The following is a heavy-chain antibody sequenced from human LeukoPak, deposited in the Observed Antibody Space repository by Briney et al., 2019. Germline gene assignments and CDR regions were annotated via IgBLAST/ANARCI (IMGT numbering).Heavy chain of an antibody. Sequence: GGSLRLSCAASGFTFSSYAMSWVRQAPGKGLEWVAVISYDGSNKYYADSVKGRFTISRDNSKNTLYLQMNSLRAEDTAVYYCARDCFPDHYYDSSGPDYWGQGTLVTVSS. CDR3: ARDCFPDHYYDSSGPDY. V-gene: IGHV3-30-3*01. CDR2: ISYDGSNK. CDR1: GFTFSSYA. J-gene: IGHJ4*02. D-gene: IGHD3-22*01.